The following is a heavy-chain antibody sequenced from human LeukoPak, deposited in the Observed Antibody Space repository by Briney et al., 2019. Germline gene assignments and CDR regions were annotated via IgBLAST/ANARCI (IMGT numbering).Heavy chain of an antibody. CDR2: IYYSGST. CDR1: GGSISSYY. CDR3: ARVDSSSWSYAFDI. D-gene: IGHD6-13*01. Sequence: SETLSLTFTVSGGSISSYYWSWIRQPPGKGLEWIGYIYYSGSTNYNPSLKSRVTISVDRSKNQFSLKLSSVTAADTAVYYCARVDSSSWSYAFDIWGQGTMVAVSS. J-gene: IGHJ3*02. V-gene: IGHV4-59*12.